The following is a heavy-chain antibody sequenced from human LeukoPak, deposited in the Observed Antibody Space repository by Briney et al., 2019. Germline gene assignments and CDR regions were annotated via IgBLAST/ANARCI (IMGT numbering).Heavy chain of an antibody. V-gene: IGHV3-23*01. Sequence: GGSLRLSCAASGFTFSTYAMSWVRQAPGKGLEWVSAISGGGVSTYYADSVKGRFTISRDNSKNTLYLQMSSLRSEDTAVYYCARDPSRVRGVRRYYFDYWGQGTLVTVSS. J-gene: IGHJ4*02. CDR3: ARDPSRVRGVRRYYFDY. D-gene: IGHD3-10*01. CDR1: GFTFSTYA. CDR2: ISGGGVST.